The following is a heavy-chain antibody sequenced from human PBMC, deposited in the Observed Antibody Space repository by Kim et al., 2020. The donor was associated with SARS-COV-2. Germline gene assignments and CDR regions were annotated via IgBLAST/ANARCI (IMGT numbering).Heavy chain of an antibody. D-gene: IGHD5-18*01. CDR1: GGSISSYY. V-gene: IGHV4-59*01. J-gene: IGHJ4*02. Sequence: SETLSLTCTVSGGSISSYYWSWIRQPPGKGLEWIGYIYYSGSTNYNPSLKSRVTISVDTSKNQFSLKLSSVTAADTAVYYCARDAYSYGYGNYFDYWGQGTLVTVSS. CDR2: IYYSGST. CDR3: ARDAYSYGYGNYFDY.